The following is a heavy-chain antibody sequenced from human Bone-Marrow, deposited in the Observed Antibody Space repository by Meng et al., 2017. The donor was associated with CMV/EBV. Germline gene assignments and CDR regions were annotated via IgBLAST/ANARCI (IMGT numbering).Heavy chain of an antibody. J-gene: IGHJ6*02. D-gene: IGHD3-3*01. Sequence: ASVKVSCKASGYTFTSYYMHWVRQAPGQGLEWMGIINPSGGSTSYAQKFQGRVTMTRDTSTSTVYMELSSLRSEDTAVYYCARGTHYDFWSGYQPNYYYYGMDVWGQGTTVTVSS. CDR2: INPSGGST. CDR3: ARGTHYDFWSGYQPNYYYYGMDV. V-gene: IGHV1-46*01. CDR1: GYTFTSYY.